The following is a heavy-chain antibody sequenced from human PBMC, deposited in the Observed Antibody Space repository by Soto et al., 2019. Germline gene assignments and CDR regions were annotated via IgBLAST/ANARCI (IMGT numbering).Heavy chain of an antibody. D-gene: IGHD6-19*01. CDR1: GFTFSTCW. V-gene: IGHV3-7*01. CDR2: IRKDGSQK. Sequence: GGSLRLSCEASGFTFSTCWMSWVRQAPGKGLEWVANIRKDGSQKNLVDSVKGRFTISRDNAKNSLHLQMNSLRAEDSAVYYCVTDGSSGWHFDSWGQGTLVTVSS. J-gene: IGHJ4*02. CDR3: VTDGSSGWHFDS.